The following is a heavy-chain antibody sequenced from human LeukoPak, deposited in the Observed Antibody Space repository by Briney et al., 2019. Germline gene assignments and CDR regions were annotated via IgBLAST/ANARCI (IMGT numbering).Heavy chain of an antibody. Sequence: SETLSLTCTVSGGSLSGHFWSWFRRPPGKGLENIGYIHSSGCTNYNPSYKSRVTVSLEMSKNQFSLSLSSVTAADTAVYYCARAVYDLRGQRLLPAGFDYWGQGTLVTVSS. CDR1: GGSLSGHF. V-gene: IGHV4-59*11. J-gene: IGHJ4*02. CDR3: ARAVYDLRGQRLLPAGFDY. CDR2: IHSSGCT. D-gene: IGHD6-25*01.